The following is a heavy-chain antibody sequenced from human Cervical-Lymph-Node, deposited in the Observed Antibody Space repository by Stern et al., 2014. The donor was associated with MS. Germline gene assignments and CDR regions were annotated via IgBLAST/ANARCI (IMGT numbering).Heavy chain of an antibody. CDR1: GFALTSAG. D-gene: IGHD1-14*01. CDR2: ISAYNVNT. Sequence: VQLVQSGAELKQPGASVQVSCKVSGFALTSAGLSWVRQAPGQGLELMGWISAYNVNTNYAQRFQDRVSMTTDTSTSTAYMELRSLRSDDTAVYYCARHSIKGYNCFDTWGQGTLVTVSS. J-gene: IGHJ5*02. CDR3: ARHSIKGYNCFDT. V-gene: IGHV1-18*01.